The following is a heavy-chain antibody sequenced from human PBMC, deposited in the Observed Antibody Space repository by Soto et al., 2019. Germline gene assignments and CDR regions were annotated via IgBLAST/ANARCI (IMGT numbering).Heavy chain of an antibody. CDR3: ARVGYDILTGYPHWFDP. CDR1: GYTFTGYY. D-gene: IGHD3-9*01. V-gene: IGHV1-2*02. CDR2: INPNSGGT. J-gene: IGHJ5*02. Sequence: ASVKVSCKASGYTFTGYYMHWVRQAPGQGLEWMGWINPNSGGTNYAQKFQGRVTMTRDTSISTAYMELSRLRSDDTAVYYCARVGYDILTGYPHWFDPWGQGTLVTVPS.